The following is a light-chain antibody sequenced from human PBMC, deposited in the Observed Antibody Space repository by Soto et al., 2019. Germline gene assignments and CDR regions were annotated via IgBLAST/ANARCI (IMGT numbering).Light chain of an antibody. CDR2: DVN. CDR3: SSYTTSSTHV. V-gene: IGLV2-14*03. Sequence: QSALTQPASVSGSPGQSITISCTGTSSDIGAFTFFSWYQQHPGKVPKLMIFDVNRRPSGVSDRFSGSKSGNTASLTISGLLAEDEGDYDCSSYTTSSTHVFGSGTKVTVL. J-gene: IGLJ1*01. CDR1: SSDIGAFTF.